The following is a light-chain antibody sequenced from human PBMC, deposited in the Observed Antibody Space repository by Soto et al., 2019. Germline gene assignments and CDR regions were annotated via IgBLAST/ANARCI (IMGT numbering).Light chain of an antibody. CDR3: QQYGSSPT. Sequence: EIVLTQSPGTLSLSPGERATLSCRASQSVSSSYLAWYQQKPGQAPRHLIYGASSRATGIPDRFSGSGSGTDFTLTISRLEPEDFAVYYCQQYGSSPTFGQGTKV. V-gene: IGKV3-20*01. CDR1: QSVSSSY. CDR2: GAS. J-gene: IGKJ1*01.